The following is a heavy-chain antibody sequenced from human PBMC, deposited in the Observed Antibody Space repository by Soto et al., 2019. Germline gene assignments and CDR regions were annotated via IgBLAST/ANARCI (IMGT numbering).Heavy chain of an antibody. CDR1: GYTFTSYD. J-gene: IGHJ5*02. D-gene: IGHD3-9*01. V-gene: IGHV1-8*01. CDR3: ARCADILTGYCWFDP. Sequence: GASVKVSCKASGYTFTSYDINWVRQATGQGLEWMGWMNPNSGNTGYAQKFQGRVTMTRNTSISTAYMELSSLRSEDTAVYYCARCADILTGYCWFDPWGQGTLVTVSS. CDR2: MNPNSGNT.